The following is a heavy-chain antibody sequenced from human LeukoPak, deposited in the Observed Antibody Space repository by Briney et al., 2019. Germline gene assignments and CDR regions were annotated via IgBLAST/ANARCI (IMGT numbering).Heavy chain of an antibody. Sequence: GGFLRLSCAASGFTFSSYSMNWVRQTPGKGLEWVSSISSTGTYIYYADSVKGRFTISRDNAKNSLYLQMNSLSAEDTAVYYCAREPTAMILWGQGTLVTVSS. CDR3: AREPTAMIL. V-gene: IGHV3-21*01. J-gene: IGHJ4*02. D-gene: IGHD5-18*01. CDR2: ISSTGTYI. CDR1: GFTFSSYS.